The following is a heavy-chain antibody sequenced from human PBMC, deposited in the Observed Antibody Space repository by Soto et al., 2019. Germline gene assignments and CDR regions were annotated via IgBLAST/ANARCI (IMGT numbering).Heavy chain of an antibody. CDR3: ARDPGEAKRGYYYYYYGMDV. D-gene: IGHD2-21*01. Sequence: GSSVKVSCKASGGTFSSYAISWVRQAPGQGLEWMGGIIPIFGTANYAQKFQGRVTITADESTSTAYMELSSLRSEDTAVYYCARDPGEAKRGYYYYYYGMDVWGQGTTVTVS. CDR2: IIPIFGTA. V-gene: IGHV1-69*13. CDR1: GGTFSSYA. J-gene: IGHJ6*02.